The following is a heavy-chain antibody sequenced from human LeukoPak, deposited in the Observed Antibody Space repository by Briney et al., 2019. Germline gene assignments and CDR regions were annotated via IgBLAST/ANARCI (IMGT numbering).Heavy chain of an antibody. J-gene: IGHJ4*02. CDR2: IYHSEST. D-gene: IGHD2-2*01. CDR3: ARGYCSSTSCHPYFDY. CDR1: GGSISSSSYS. V-gene: IGHV4-30-2*01. Sequence: SETLSLTCTVSGGSISSSSYSWSWIRQPPGKGLEWIGYIYHSESTYYNPSLKSRVTISVDRSKNQFSLKLSSVTAADTAVYYCARGYCSSTSCHPYFDYWGQGTLVTVSS.